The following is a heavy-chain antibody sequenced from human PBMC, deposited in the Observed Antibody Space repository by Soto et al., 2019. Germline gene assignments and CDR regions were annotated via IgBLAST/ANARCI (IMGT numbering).Heavy chain of an antibody. CDR3: AREGVVVVAASVIDAFDI. D-gene: IGHD2-15*01. V-gene: IGHV3-48*01. CDR2: ISSSSSTI. CDR1: GFTFSSYS. J-gene: IGHJ3*02. Sequence: GGSLRLSCAASGFTFSSYSMNWVRQAPGKGLEWVSYISSSSSTIYYADSVKGRFTISRDNAKNSLYLQMNSLRAEDTAVYYCAREGVVVVAASVIDAFDIWGQGTMVTVSS.